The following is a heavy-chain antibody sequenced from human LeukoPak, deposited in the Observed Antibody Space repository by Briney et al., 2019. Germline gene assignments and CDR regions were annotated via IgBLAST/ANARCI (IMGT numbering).Heavy chain of an antibody. CDR2: IYYSGST. CDR1: GGSISSYY. Sequence: PSETLSLTCTVSGGSISSYYWSWIRQPPGKGLEWIGYIYYSGSTNYNPSLKSRVTISVDTSKNQFSMKLSSVTAADTAVYYRAREVVMDDAFDIWGQGTMVTVSS. J-gene: IGHJ3*02. CDR3: AREVVMDDAFDI. D-gene: IGHD3-22*01. V-gene: IGHV4-59*01.